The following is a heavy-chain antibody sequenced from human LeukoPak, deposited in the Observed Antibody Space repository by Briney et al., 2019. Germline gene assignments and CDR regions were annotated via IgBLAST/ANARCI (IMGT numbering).Heavy chain of an antibody. CDR3: ATRGITAARFDY. D-gene: IGHD2-2*01. V-gene: IGHV1-18*04. CDR2: ISTSNGDK. CDR1: GSTFPSHA. Sequence: RASVKVSCKASGSTFPSHAITWLRQAPGLGPEWMGWISTSNGDKNYVQNLQGRITLTIDTSTTTAYMELRSLRSDDTAIYYCATRGITAARFDYWGQGTLVTVSS. J-gene: IGHJ4*02.